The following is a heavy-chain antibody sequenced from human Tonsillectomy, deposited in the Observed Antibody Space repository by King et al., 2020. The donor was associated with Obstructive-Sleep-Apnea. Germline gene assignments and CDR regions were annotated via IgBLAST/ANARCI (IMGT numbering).Heavy chain of an antibody. D-gene: IGHD3-3*02. CDR1: GFTFTSYC. V-gene: IGHV3-48*04. Sequence: VQLVESGGGLVQPGGSLRLSCAASGFTFTSYCMNWVRQGPGKGLGWVLYICSSNINLYYADSVKGRFALSPDNAKNTLYLQMNSLRAEDTAVYYCARAVGLLEAFDYWGQGTLVTVSS. CDR3: ARAVGLLEAFDY. CDR2: ICSSNINL. J-gene: IGHJ4*02.